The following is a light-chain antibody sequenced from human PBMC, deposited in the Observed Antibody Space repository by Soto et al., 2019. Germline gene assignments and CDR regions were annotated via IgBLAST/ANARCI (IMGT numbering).Light chain of an antibody. J-gene: IGKJ2*01. CDR2: GAS. Sequence: EIVLTQSPGTLSLSPGERATLSCRASQSVSSNYLAWYQQKPGQAPRLLISGASSSATGIPDRFSGSGSGTDFTLTISRLEPEDFAVYYCQQYGSSLYTFGQGTKLEIK. CDR1: QSVSSNY. V-gene: IGKV3-20*01. CDR3: QQYGSSLYT.